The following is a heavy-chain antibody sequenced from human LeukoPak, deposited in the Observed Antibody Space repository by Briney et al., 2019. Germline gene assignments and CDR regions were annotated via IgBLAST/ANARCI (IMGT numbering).Heavy chain of an antibody. CDR2: IYYSGST. D-gene: IGHD2-21*01. CDR3: ARLIHCGGDCYAYFDY. V-gene: IGHV4-59*01. J-gene: IGHJ4*02. CDR1: GGSISSYY. Sequence: SETLSLTCTVSGGSISSYYWSWIRQPPGKGLEWIGYIYYSGSTNYNPSLKSRVTISVDTSKNQFSLKLSSVTAADTAVYYCARLIHCGGDCYAYFDYWGQGTLVTVSS.